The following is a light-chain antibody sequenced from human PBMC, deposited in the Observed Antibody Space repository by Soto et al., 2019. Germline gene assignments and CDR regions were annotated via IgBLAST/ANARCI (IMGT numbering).Light chain of an antibody. CDR3: QQSGSSFYT. J-gene: IGKJ2*01. V-gene: IGKV3-20*01. CDR1: QSVSSAY. Sequence: EIVLTQSPGTLSLSPGERATLSCRASQSVSSAYLAWYQQITGQAPRLLIYGASRRATGIPDRFSGSGSGTDFTLTISGLEPEEFAVDYCQQSGSSFYTFGQGTKLESK. CDR2: GAS.